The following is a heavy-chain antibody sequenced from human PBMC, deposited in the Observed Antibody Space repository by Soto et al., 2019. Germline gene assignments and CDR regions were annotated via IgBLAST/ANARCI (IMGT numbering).Heavy chain of an antibody. CDR3: ARALGCSGGSCYPPWFDP. Sequence: SETLSLTCIVSGGSVSTDSYYWSWIRQPPGKGLEWIGYIYYSGSTNYNPSLKSRVTISVDTSKNQFSLKLSSVTAADTAVYYCARALGCSGGSCYPPWFDPWGQGTLVTVSS. CDR2: IYYSGST. J-gene: IGHJ5*02. CDR1: GGSVSTDSYY. D-gene: IGHD2-15*01. V-gene: IGHV4-61*01.